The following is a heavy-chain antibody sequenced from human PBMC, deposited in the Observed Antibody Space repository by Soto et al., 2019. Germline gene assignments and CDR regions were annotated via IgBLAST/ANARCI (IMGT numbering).Heavy chain of an antibody. J-gene: IGHJ4*02. CDR2: IYYSGST. CDR1: GGSISSGGYY. Sequence: PSQTLSLPCTVSGGSISSGGYYWIWIRQHPGKGLEWIGYIYYSGSTYYNPSLKSRVTISVDTSKNQFSLKLGSVTAADTAVYSCARDPPTGPFDYWGQRPLVTVSS. V-gene: IGHV4-31*03. CDR3: ARDPPTGPFDY. D-gene: IGHD1-1*01.